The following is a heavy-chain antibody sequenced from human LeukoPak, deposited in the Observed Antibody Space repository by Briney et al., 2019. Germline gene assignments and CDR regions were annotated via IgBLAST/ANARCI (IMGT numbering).Heavy chain of an antibody. Sequence: SETLSLTCTVSGGSISSGGYYWSWIRQPPGKGLEWIGEINHSGSTNYNPSLKSRVTISVDTSKNQFSLKLSSVTAADTAVYYCARGRRPKAYCSGGSCYSGWFDPWGQGTLVTVSS. CDR2: INHSGST. CDR3: ARGRRPKAYCSGGSCYSGWFDP. J-gene: IGHJ5*02. D-gene: IGHD2-15*01. V-gene: IGHV4-39*07. CDR1: GGSISSGGYY.